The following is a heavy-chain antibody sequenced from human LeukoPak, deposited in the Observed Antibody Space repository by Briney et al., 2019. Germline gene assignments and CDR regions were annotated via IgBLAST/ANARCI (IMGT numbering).Heavy chain of an antibody. D-gene: IGHD6-6*01. J-gene: IGHJ4*02. CDR2: INTDGGAT. V-gene: IGHV3-74*01. Sequence: GGSLRLSCAASGFTFSGYNMDWVRQAPGKGLVWVSRINTDGGATSSADSVRGRFTISRDNAKNTLYLQMNSLRAEDTAVYYCAKVESSSSADYWGQGTLVTVSS. CDR1: GFTFSGYN. CDR3: AKVESSSSADY.